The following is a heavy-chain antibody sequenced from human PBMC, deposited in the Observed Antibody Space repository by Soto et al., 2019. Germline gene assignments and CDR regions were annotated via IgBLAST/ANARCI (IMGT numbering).Heavy chain of an antibody. D-gene: IGHD6-19*01. Sequence: VQLVESGGGVVQPGRSLRLSCAASGFTFRDYAMHWVRQAPGKGLEWVAVVSHDGRNTHYADSMKGRFTISRDSSKNTVSLEMTSLRAEDTAVYYCAKGGRQWLVTSDFNYWGQGALVTVSS. CDR3: AKGGRQWLVTSDFNY. CDR2: VSHDGRNT. V-gene: IGHV3-30*18. CDR1: GFTFRDYA. J-gene: IGHJ4*02.